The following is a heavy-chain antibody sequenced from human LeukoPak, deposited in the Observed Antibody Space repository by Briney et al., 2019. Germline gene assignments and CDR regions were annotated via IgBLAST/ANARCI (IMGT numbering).Heavy chain of an antibody. D-gene: IGHD6-13*01. V-gene: IGHV3-33*01. CDR1: GFAFSRSG. J-gene: IGHJ4*02. CDR3: ARDPKYSNSWFFDY. CDR2: VWYDGSNK. Sequence: GSLRLSCAASGFAFSRSGMHWVRQAPGKGLEWVAVVWYDGSNKHCADSVKGRFTISRDNSNNTLYLQMNSLRAEDTAVYYCARDPKYSNSWFFDYWGQGTLVTVSS.